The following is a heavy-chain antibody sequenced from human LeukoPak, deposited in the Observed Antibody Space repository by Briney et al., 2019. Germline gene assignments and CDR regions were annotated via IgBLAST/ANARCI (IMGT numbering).Heavy chain of an antibody. CDR1: GFTFSDYA. D-gene: IGHD6-13*01. V-gene: IGHV3-30-3*01. CDR2: ISYDGSNK. CDR3: ARGWGPGIAAAVYY. Sequence: GGSLRLSCAASGFTFSDYAMHWVRQAPGKGLEWVAVISYDGSNKYYADSVKGRFTISRDNSKNTLYLQMNSLRAEDTAVYYCARGWGPGIAAAVYYWGQGTLVTVSS. J-gene: IGHJ4*02.